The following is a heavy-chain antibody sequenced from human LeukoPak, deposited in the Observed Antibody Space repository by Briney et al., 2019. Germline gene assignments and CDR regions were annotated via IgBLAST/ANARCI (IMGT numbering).Heavy chain of an antibody. CDR2: ISAYNGNT. J-gene: IGHJ4*02. CDR1: GYTFTSYG. D-gene: IGHD6-19*01. V-gene: IGHV1-18*01. CDR3: ARASDTYSSGWYGAATFYFDY. Sequence: GASVKVSCKASGYTFTSYGISWVRQAPGQGLEWMRWISAYNGNTNYAQKLQGRVTMTTDTSTSTAYMELRSLRSDDTAVYYCARASDTYSSGWYGAATFYFDYWGQGTLVTVSS.